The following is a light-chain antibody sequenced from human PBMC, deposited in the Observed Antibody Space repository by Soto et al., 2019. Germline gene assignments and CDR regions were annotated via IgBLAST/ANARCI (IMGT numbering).Light chain of an antibody. CDR2: GAS. CDR1: QTVSSNF. Sequence: IVLTQSPGTLSLSPGGRATISCRASQTVSSNFLAWYQEKPGQGPRLLIYGASSRATGIPDRFSGSGSGTAFNLSLSRLEPDDFAVDFCEHYGSSPGTYGQGTKVDI. J-gene: IGKJ1*01. CDR3: EHYGSSPGT. V-gene: IGKV3-20*01.